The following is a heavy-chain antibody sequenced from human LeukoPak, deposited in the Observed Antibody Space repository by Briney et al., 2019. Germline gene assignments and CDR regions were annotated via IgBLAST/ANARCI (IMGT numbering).Heavy chain of an antibody. D-gene: IGHD3-10*01. CDR2: IYTSGST. J-gene: IGHJ5*02. CDR3: ASVVRGVMGAWNWFDP. CDR1: GGSISSYY. V-gene: IGHV4-4*07. Sequence: SETLSLTCTVSGGSISSYYWSWIRQPAGKGLEWIGRIYTSGSTNYNPSLKSRVTMSVDTSKNQFSLKLSSVTAADTAVYYCASVVRGVMGAWNWFDPWGQGTLVTVSS.